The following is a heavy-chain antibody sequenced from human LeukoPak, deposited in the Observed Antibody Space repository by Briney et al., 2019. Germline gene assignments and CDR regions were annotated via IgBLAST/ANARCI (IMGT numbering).Heavy chain of an antibody. CDR2: ISGSGGST. J-gene: IGHJ4*02. V-gene: IGHV3-23*01. Sequence: GGSLRLSCAASGFTFSSYAMSWVCQAPGKGLEWVSAISGSGGSTYYADSVKGRFTISRDNSKNTLYLQMNSLRAEDTAVYYCAKPDSSGWMTFDYWGQGTLVTVSS. CDR1: GFTFSSYA. CDR3: AKPDSSGWMTFDY. D-gene: IGHD6-19*01.